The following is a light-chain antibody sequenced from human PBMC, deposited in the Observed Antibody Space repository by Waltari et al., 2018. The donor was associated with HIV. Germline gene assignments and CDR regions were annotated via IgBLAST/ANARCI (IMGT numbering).Light chain of an antibody. V-gene: IGKV1-5*03. CDR2: KAS. Sequence: DVQMTQSPSNLSASIGDRVTITCRASQSIRTWLAWYQQKPGKAPKLLIYKASSLQSGVPLRFSGTGSGTEFTLTISSLQPDDVATYHCQQYDSFPWTFGQGTKVEVK. CDR1: QSIRTW. CDR3: QQYDSFPWT. J-gene: IGKJ1*01.